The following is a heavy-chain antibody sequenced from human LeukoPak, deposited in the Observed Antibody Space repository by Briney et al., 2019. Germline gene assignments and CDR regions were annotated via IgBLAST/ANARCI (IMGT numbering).Heavy chain of an antibody. CDR1: GFTFSSYG. D-gene: IGHD4-17*01. V-gene: IGHV3-30*18. CDR2: ISYDGSNK. Sequence: GRSLRLSCAASGFTFSSYGMHWVRQAPGKGLEWVAVISYDGSNKYCADSVKGRFTISRDNSKNTLYLQMNSLRAEDTAVYYCAKVGSRVTSAPDDYWGQGTLVTVSS. J-gene: IGHJ4*02. CDR3: AKVGSRVTSAPDDY.